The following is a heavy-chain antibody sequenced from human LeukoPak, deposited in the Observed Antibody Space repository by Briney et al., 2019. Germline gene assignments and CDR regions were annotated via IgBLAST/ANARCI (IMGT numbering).Heavy chain of an antibody. Sequence: ASVKVSCKVSGYTLTELSMHWVRQAPGQRLEWMGLINPGGDNTNYAQNFQGRVTMTRDMSTSTVYMELSSLRSEDTAVYYCARGRTYDSSGYYYQYFDYWGQGTLVTVSS. D-gene: IGHD3-22*01. CDR2: INPGGDNT. J-gene: IGHJ4*02. CDR1: GYTLTELS. V-gene: IGHV1-46*01. CDR3: ARGRTYDSSGYYYQYFDY.